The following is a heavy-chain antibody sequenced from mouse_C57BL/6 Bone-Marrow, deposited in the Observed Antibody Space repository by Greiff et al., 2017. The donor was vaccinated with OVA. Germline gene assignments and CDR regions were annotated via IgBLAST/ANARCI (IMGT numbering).Heavy chain of an antibody. CDR3: ARRGYDYDGRAMDY. CDR1: GYTFTSYW. D-gene: IGHD2-4*01. Sequence: VQLQQPGAELVKPGASVKLSCKASGYTFTSYWMHWVKQRPGQGLEWIGMIHPNSGSTNYNEKFKSKATLTVDKSSSTAYMQLSSLTSEDSAVYYCARRGYDYDGRAMDYWGQGTSVTVSS. CDR2: IHPNSGST. J-gene: IGHJ4*01. V-gene: IGHV1-64*01.